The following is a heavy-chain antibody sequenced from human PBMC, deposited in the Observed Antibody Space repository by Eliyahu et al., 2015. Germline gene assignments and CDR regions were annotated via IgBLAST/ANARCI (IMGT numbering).Heavy chain of an antibody. Sequence: QVQLVQPGAXVTKPGASVKVSCXASGXTXSDYXMHWVRQAPGQGLXWMGWINPYSGDTKYAQKFQGRVTMTRDTSISTAYMEVSSLRSDDTAVYFCARVKRGLIAPIDYWGQGTLVTVSS. CDR1: GXTXSDYX. D-gene: IGHD3-16*02. V-gene: IGHV1-2*02. J-gene: IGHJ4*02. CDR3: ARVKRGLIAPIDY. CDR2: INPYSGDT.